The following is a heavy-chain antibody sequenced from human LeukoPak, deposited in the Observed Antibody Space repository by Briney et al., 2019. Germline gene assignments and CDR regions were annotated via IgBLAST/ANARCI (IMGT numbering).Heavy chain of an antibody. V-gene: IGHV4-59*12. CDR1: GGSISSYY. D-gene: IGHD6-6*01. CDR3: ARERKISAARPEYYYYYYMDV. J-gene: IGHJ6*03. Sequence: SETLSLTCTVSGGSISSYYWSWIRQPPGKGLEWIGYIYYSGSTNYNPSLKSRVTISVDTSKNQFSLKLSSVTAADTAVYYCARERKISAARPEYYYYYYMDVWGKGTTVTVSS. CDR2: IYYSGST.